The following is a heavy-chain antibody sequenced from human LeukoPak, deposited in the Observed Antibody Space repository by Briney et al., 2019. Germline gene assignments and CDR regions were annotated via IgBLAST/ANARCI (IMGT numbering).Heavy chain of an antibody. CDR1: GSSFTSYW. CDR3: ARHETGPYFDY. J-gene: IGHJ4*02. Sequence: GESLQISCKGSGSSFTSYWIGWARQMHGKGLEWMGIIYPGDSDTRYSPSFQGQVTISADNSLSPAYLQWSSLKASDTAMYYCARHETGPYFDYWGQGTLVTVSS. D-gene: IGHD1-1*01. CDR2: IYPGDSDT. V-gene: IGHV5-51*01.